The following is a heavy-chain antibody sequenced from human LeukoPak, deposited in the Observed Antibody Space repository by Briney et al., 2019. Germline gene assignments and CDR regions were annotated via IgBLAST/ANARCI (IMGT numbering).Heavy chain of an antibody. V-gene: IGHV1-69*04. CDR1: GGTFSSYA. CDR3: VSLTTVTTDVDY. CDR2: IIPILGIA. D-gene: IGHD4-17*01. J-gene: IGHJ4*02. Sequence: SVKVSCKASGGTFSSYAISWVRQAPGQGLEWMGRIIPILGIANYAQKFQGRVTITADKSTSTAYMELSSLRSEDTAVYYCVSLTTVTTDVDYWGQGTLVTVSS.